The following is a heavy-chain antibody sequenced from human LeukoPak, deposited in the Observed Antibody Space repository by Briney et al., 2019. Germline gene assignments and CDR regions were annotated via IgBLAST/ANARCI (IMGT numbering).Heavy chain of an antibody. CDR1: GYTFTSYG. CDR2: ISAYNGNT. V-gene: IGHV1-18*04. D-gene: IGHD2-2*01. J-gene: IGHJ4*02. Sequence: GASVKVSCKASGYTFTSYGISWVRQAPGQGLEWMGWISAYNGNTNYAQKLQGRVTMTTDTSTSTAYMELRSLRSDDTAVYYCARDRPAATIPPSDYWGQGTLVTVSS. CDR3: ARDRPAATIPPSDY.